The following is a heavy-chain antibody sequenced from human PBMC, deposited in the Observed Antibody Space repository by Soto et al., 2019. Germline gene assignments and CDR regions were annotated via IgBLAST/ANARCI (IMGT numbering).Heavy chain of an antibody. D-gene: IGHD3-9*01. CDR3: AKDGNPIPHLTGYYRIGWFDP. CDR2: ISGSGGST. CDR1: GFTFSSYA. V-gene: IGHV3-23*01. Sequence: EVQLLESGGGLVQPGGSLRLSCAASGFTFSSYAMSWVRQATGKGLEWVSAISGSGGSTYYADSVKGRCTISRDNSKNTVYLQLNSLRAEDTAVYYCAKDGNPIPHLTGYYRIGWFDPWGQGTLVTVSS. J-gene: IGHJ5*02.